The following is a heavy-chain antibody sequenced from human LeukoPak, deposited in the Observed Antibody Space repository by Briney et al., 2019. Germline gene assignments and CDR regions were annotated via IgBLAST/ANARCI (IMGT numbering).Heavy chain of an antibody. D-gene: IGHD5-18*01. V-gene: IGHV4-59*08. CDR2: IYYSGST. CDR1: GGSISSYY. CDR3: GGGGYSYGYVEY. J-gene: IGHJ4*02. Sequence: SETLSLTCTVSGGSISSYYWSWIRQPPGKGLEWIGYIYYSGSTNYNPSLKSRVTISVDTSKNQFSLKLSSVTAADTAVYYCGGGGYSYGYVEYWGQGTLVTVSS.